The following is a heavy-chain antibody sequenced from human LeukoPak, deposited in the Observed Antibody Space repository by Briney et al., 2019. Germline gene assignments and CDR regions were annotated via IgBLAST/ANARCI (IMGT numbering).Heavy chain of an antibody. V-gene: IGHV4-39*07. J-gene: IGHJ4*02. D-gene: IGHD3-10*01. CDR1: GGSINSTHYY. CDR2: INHSGST. CDR3: ARGRDYYGSGSYGDY. Sequence: PSQTLSLTCTVSGGSINSTHYYWTWIRQPPGKGLEWIGEINHSGSTNYNPSLKSRVTISVDTSKNQFSLKLSSVTAADTAVYYCARGRDYYGSGSYGDYWGQGTLVTVSS.